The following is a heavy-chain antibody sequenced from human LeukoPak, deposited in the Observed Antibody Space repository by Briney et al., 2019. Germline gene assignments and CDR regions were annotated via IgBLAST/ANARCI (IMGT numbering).Heavy chain of an antibody. J-gene: IGHJ4*02. V-gene: IGHV4-4*07. CDR3: AREGTRQWLSYFFDY. D-gene: IGHD6-19*01. CDR2: IYTSGST. Sequence: KPSETLSLTCTVSGGSISSYYWSWIRQPAGKGLEWIGRIYTSGSTNYNPSLKSRVTMSVDTSKNQFSLKLSSVTAADTAVYYCAREGTRQWLSYFFDYWGQGTLVTVSS. CDR1: GGSISSYY.